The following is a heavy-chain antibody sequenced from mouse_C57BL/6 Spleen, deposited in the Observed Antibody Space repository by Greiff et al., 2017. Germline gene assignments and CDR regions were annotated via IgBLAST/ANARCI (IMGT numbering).Heavy chain of an antibody. D-gene: IGHD1-1*01. CDR2: IDPSDSYT. Sequence: VQLQQSGAELVMPGASVKLSCKASGYTFTSYWMHWVKQRPGQGLEWIGEIDPSDSYTNYNQKFKGKSTLTVDKSSSTAYMQLSSLTSEDSAVYYCARGLGYYGSSGFAYWGQGTLVTVSA. J-gene: IGHJ3*01. CDR1: GYTFTSYW. V-gene: IGHV1-69*01. CDR3: ARGLGYYGSSGFAY.